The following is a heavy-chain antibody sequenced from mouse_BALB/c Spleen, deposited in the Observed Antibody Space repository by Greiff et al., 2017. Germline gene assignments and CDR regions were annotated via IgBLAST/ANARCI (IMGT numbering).Heavy chain of an antibody. Sequence: EVQLQESGGGLVQPGGSLRLSCATSGFTFTDYYMSWVRQPPGKALEWLGFIRNKANGYTTEYSASVKGRFTISRDNSQSILYLQMNTLRAEDSATYYCARDKAARATRSFAYWGQGTLVTVSA. CDR1: GFTFTDYY. J-gene: IGHJ3*01. CDR3: ARDKAARATRSFAY. V-gene: IGHV7-3*02. CDR2: IRNKANGYTT. D-gene: IGHD3-1*01.